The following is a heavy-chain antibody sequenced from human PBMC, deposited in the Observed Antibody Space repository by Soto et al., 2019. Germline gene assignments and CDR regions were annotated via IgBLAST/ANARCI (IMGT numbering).Heavy chain of an antibody. V-gene: IGHV1-46*02. J-gene: IGHJ4*02. D-gene: IGHD4-4*01. CDR2: INPSDGST. CDR3: ATKASNYRYFGY. Sequence: GASVKVSCKASGYTFNYYYIHWVRQAPGQGLEWMGMINPSDGSTSYAQKFQGRVTMTRDTSTSTVYLELSSLRSEDTAVYYCATKASNYRYFGYWGQGTLVTVSS. CDR1: GYTFNYYY.